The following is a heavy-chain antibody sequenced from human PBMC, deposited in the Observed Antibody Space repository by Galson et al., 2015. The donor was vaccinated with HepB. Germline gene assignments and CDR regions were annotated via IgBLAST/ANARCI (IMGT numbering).Heavy chain of an antibody. Sequence: CAISGDSVSGHSAAWNWIRQSPSRGLEWRGRTSYRSKGYNDYAVSVESRITINSDTSKNQFSLQLNSVTPEYTAVYYCARGDSGFDSWGQGTLVTVSS. CDR2: TSYRSKGYN. CDR1: GDSVSGHSAA. D-gene: IGHD5-12*01. V-gene: IGHV6-1*01. CDR3: ARGDSGFDS. J-gene: IGHJ4*02.